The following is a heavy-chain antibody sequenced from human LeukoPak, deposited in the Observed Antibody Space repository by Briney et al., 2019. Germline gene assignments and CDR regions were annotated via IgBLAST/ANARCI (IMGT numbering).Heavy chain of an antibody. CDR3: AKDDKWNDGGGAFDI. D-gene: IGHD1-1*01. V-gene: IGHV3-23*01. CDR1: GLSFTDYA. J-gene: IGHJ3*02. CDR2: ISGSGGST. Sequence: GGSLRLSCAASGLSFTDYAMSWVRQAPGKGLEGVSAISGSGGSTYYAASVKGRFTIYRDNSKNPLYLQMNILRAEDTALYYCAKDDKWNDGGGAFDIWGQGTMVTVSS.